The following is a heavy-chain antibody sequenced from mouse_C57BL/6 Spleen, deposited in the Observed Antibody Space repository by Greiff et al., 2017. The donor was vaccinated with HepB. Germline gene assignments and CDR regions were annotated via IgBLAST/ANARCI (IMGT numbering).Heavy chain of an antibody. CDR1: GFTFSSYA. J-gene: IGHJ2*01. CDR3: TRAPPNFDFDY. V-gene: IGHV5-9-1*02. Sequence: EVQVVESGEGLVKPGGSLKLSCAASGFTFSSYAMSWVRQTPEKRLEWVAYISSGGDYIYYADTVKGRFTISRDNARNTLYLQMSSLKSEDTAMYYCTRAPPNFDFDYWGQGTTLTVSS. D-gene: IGHD4-1*01. CDR2: ISSGGDYI.